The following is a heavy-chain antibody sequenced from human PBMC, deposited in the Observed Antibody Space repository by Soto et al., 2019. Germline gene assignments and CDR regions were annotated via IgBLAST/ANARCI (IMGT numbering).Heavy chain of an antibody. CDR1: GFTFSRYG. D-gene: IGHD4-4*01. V-gene: IGHV3-30*18. CDR3: AKENSNPSIDY. Sequence: GSLSLSCAASGFTFSRYGMQWVRQAPGKGLEWVAVISYDGSNKNFADSVRGRFTISRDNSKNTLYLQMNSLRAEDTAVYYCAKENSNPSIDYWGQGTLVPGSS. J-gene: IGHJ4*02. CDR2: ISYDGSNK.